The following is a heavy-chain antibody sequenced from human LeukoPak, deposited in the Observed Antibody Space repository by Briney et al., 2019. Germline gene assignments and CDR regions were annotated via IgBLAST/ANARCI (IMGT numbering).Heavy chain of an antibody. V-gene: IGHV3-7*01. CDR3: AREVYSSSRPADAFDI. J-gene: IGHJ3*02. D-gene: IGHD6-13*01. CDR1: GFTFSSFW. CDR2: IMQDGSEK. Sequence: GGSLRLSCAASGFTFSSFWMSWVCQAPGKGLEYVANIMQDGSEKNYGDSVKGRFTISRDNAKNSLYLQMNSLRAEDTALYYCAREVYSSSRPADAFDIWGQGTMVTVSS.